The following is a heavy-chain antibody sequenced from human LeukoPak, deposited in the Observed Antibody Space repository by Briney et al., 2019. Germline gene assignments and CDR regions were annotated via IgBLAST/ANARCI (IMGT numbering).Heavy chain of an antibody. Sequence: GGSLRLSCAASGFTFSSYAMSWVRQAXXXGLEWVSAISGSGGSTYYADSVKGRFTISRDNSKNTLYLQMNSLRAEDTAVYYCAMWLGLDYWGQGTLVTVSS. D-gene: IGHD6-19*01. CDR3: AMWLGLDY. V-gene: IGHV3-23*01. J-gene: IGHJ4*02. CDR1: GFTFSSYA. CDR2: ISGSGGST.